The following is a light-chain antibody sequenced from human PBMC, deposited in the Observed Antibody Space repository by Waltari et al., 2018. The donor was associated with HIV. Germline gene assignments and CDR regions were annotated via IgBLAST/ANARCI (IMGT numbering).Light chain of an antibody. J-gene: IGLJ2*01. CDR2: EVS. Sequence: QSALTQPASVSGSPGQSITISCTGTSSDVGCYNLVSWYQQHPGKAPQLMIYEVSKRRSAVPYRGSASKSGNTAFMTSAEAEAEDEDYYYSCACAGSSTVVFGGGTKLTVL. V-gene: IGLV2-23*02. CDR1: SSDVGCYNL. CDR3: CACAGSSTVV.